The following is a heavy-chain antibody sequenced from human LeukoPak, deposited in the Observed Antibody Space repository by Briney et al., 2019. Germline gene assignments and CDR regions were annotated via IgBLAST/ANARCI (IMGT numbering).Heavy chain of an antibody. Sequence: ASVKVSCKASGYTFTGYYMHWVRQAPGQGLEWMGWINPNSGGTNYAQKFQGRVTMTRDTSISTAYMELSRLRSDDTAVYYCARVGSSGQTLGAFDIWGQGTMVTVSS. V-gene: IGHV1-2*02. CDR1: GYTFTGYY. D-gene: IGHD3-22*01. J-gene: IGHJ3*02. CDR2: INPNSGGT. CDR3: ARVGSSGQTLGAFDI.